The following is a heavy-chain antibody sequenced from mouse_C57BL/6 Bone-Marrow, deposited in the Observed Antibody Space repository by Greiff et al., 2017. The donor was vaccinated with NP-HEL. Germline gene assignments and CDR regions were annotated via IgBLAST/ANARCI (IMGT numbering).Heavy chain of an antibody. D-gene: IGHD1-1*01. CDR3: ARRFTTVVATRAWFAY. J-gene: IGHJ3*01. CDR1: GYTFTSYG. V-gene: IGHV1-81*01. Sequence: VQLQQSGAELARPGASVKLSCKASGYTFTSYGISWVKQRTGQGLEWIGEIYPRSGNTYYNEKFKGKATLTADKSSSTAYMELRSLPSEDSAVYFCARRFTTVVATRAWFAYWGQGTLVTVSA. CDR2: IYPRSGNT.